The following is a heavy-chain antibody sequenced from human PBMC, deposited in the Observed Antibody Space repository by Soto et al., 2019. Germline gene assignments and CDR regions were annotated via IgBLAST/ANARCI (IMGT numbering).Heavy chain of an antibody. V-gene: IGHV4-59*01. CDR2: IYYSGLS. CDR1: NGSLSGYY. D-gene: IGHD1-26*01. J-gene: IGHJ4*02. Sequence: QVQLQESGPGLAKPSETLSLTCTVSNGSLSGYYWTWIRQSPGKGLEWIGYIYYSGLSNYNPSPKSRVTMSVDTPKNQFSLSLKSLTAADTAVYYCARVGVGIGNHFDTWGQGTLVTVSS. CDR3: ARVGVGIGNHFDT.